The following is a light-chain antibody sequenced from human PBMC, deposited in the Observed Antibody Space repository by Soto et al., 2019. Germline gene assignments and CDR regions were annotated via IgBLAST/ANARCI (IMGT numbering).Light chain of an antibody. V-gene: IGKV1-33*01. J-gene: IGKJ2*01. CDR3: KQYDNLLYT. CDR1: RDITKS. Sequence: DIQLTQSPSSLSASVGDRVTITCQASRDITKSLNWYQQRPGKAPKLLIHGASSLETGVPSRFSGSGSGTSFTFTISSLQPEDIAKYYCKQYDNLLYTFGQGTKLE. CDR2: GAS.